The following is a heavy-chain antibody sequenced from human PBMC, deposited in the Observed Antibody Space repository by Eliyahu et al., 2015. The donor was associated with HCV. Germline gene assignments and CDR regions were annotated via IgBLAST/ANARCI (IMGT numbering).Heavy chain of an antibody. CDR2: STYDGSNN. J-gene: IGHJ4*02. V-gene: IGHV3-30*18. CDR3: AKDWGKGVAGPLDH. D-gene: IGHD6-19*01. CDR1: GFTXGDFG. Sequence: QVHLVESGGGVVQPGRSLRXSCAAXGFTXGDFGMXWVRRAPGKGLGWAASSTYDGSNNYYADSLRGRFTIXRDESKNTLDLQMNSLRPEDTAVYYCAKDWGKGVAGPLDHWGQGTLVTVSS.